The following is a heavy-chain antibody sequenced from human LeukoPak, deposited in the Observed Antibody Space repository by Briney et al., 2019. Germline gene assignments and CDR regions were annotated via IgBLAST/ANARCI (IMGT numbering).Heavy chain of an antibody. CDR3: ARGRDESSDYCANYGRAFDY. V-gene: IGHV4-59*01. Sequence: SETLSLTCTVSGGSISIYYWSCIRHPPEKGLEWSGHIYNSGSTNYNTSLKSRVTISVDTSKNQFSLKLNSETAADTAVYYCARGRDESSDYCANYGRAFDYWGQGTLVTVSS. J-gene: IGHJ4*02. CDR2: IYNSGST. CDR1: GGSISIYY. D-gene: IGHD3-22*01.